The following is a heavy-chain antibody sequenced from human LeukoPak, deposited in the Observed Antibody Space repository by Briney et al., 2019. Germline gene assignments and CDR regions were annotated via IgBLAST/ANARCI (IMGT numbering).Heavy chain of an antibody. CDR2: INSDGSST. CDR3: ASLIAARYAMDV. V-gene: IGHV3-74*01. CDR1: GFTFSSYW. J-gene: IGHJ6*02. Sequence: GGSLRLSCAASGFTFSSYWMHWVRQAPGKGLVWVSRINSDGSSTSYADSVKGRSTISRDNAKNTLYLQMNSLRAEDTAVYYCASLIAARYAMDVWGQGTTVTVSS. D-gene: IGHD6-6*01.